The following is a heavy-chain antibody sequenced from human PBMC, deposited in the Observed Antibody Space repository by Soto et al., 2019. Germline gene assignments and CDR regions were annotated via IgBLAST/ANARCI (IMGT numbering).Heavy chain of an antibody. CDR2: IWYDGNNK. Sequence: PGGSLRLSCVASGFKFSSFGMHWVRQAPGKGLEWVAVIWYDGNNKYYGDSVKGRFTISRDNSKNTLYLQMNSLRAEDTAVYYCVRYSRDWQNYHNYGMRLWDQGTTVIVSS. V-gene: IGHV3-33*01. CDR1: GFKFSSFG. CDR3: VRYSRDWQNYHNYGMRL. J-gene: IGHJ6*02. D-gene: IGHD1-7*01.